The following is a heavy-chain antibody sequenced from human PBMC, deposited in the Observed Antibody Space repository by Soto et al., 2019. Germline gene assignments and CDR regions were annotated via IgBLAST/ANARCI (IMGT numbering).Heavy chain of an antibody. CDR2: VSYDGSKQ. V-gene: IGHV3-30-3*01. CDR1: GFTFSNYA. D-gene: IGHD3-22*01. J-gene: IGHJ4*02. CDR3: ARDRVYYYDNSGYYNFDY. Sequence: QVQLVESGGGVVQPGRSLRVSCAASGFTFSNYAMHWVRQAPGKGLEWVAVVSYDGSKQFYADSVEGRFTISRDSSKSTLYLHMDNLRDDHTAVYYCARDRVYYYDNSGYYNFDYWGQGTLVTVSS.